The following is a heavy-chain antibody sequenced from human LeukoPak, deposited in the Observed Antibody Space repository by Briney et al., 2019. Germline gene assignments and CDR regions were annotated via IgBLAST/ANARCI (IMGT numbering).Heavy chain of an antibody. D-gene: IGHD6-13*01. CDR1: GFTFSSYG. V-gene: IGHV3-30*18. CDR2: ISYDGSNK. J-gene: IGHJ4*02. Sequence: GRSLRLSCAASGFTFSSYGMHWVRQAPGKGLEWVAVISYDGSNKYYADSVKGRFTISRDNSKNTVSLQMNSLRAEDTAVYYCAKSSSSNWYFYFDYWGQGTLVTVSS. CDR3: AKSSSSNWYFYFDY.